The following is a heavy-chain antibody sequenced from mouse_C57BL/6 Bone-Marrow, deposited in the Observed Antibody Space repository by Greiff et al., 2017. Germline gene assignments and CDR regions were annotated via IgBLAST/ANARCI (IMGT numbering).Heavy chain of an antibody. CDR1: GYTFTSYW. V-gene: IGHV1-69*01. CDR3: ARQGDYDVLLAMDY. CDR2: IDPSDSYT. D-gene: IGHD2-4*01. J-gene: IGHJ4*01. Sequence: QVQLKQPGAELVMPGASVKLSCKASGYTFTSYWMHWVKQRPGQGLEWIGEIDPSDSYTNYNQKFKGKSTLTVDKSSSTAYMQLSSLTSEDSAVYYCARQGDYDVLLAMDYWGQGTSVTVSS.